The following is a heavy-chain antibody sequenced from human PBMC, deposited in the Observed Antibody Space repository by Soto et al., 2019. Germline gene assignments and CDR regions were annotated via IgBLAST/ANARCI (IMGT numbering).Heavy chain of an antibody. CDR1: DGSISSSSYY. CDR2: IYYSGST. CDR3: ATTVTTILYFDY. Sequence: SETLSLTCTVSDGSISSSSYYWGWVRQPPGKGLEWIGSIYYSGSTYYNPSLKSRVTVSGDTSKNQFSLKLSSVTAADTAVYYCATTVTTILYFDYWGQGILVTV. D-gene: IGHD4-17*01. V-gene: IGHV4-39*01. J-gene: IGHJ4*02.